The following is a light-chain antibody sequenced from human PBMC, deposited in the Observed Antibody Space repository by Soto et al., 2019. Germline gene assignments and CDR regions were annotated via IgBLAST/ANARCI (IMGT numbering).Light chain of an antibody. Sequence: QSALTQPASVSASPGQSITISCTGTSRDIGGYNFVSWYQQHPGKAPKLLIYDVSNRPSGVPARFSGSKSGNTASLTISGLQAEDEADYYCSSYTTSSTRVFGGGTKLTVL. J-gene: IGLJ2*01. CDR3: SSYTTSSTRV. V-gene: IGLV2-14*03. CDR1: SRDIGGYNF. CDR2: DVS.